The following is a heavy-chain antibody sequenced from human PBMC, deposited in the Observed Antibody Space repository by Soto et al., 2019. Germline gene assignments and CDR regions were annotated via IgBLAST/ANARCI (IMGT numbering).Heavy chain of an antibody. Sequence: PSETLSLTCTVSGDSISSYFWSWIRQPPGEGLEWIGQIHHSGSTNYSPSLTSRVTISVDKSKNQFSLKMNSVTAADTAVYYCARGGYYFYMDVWGKGTTVTVSS. CDR3: ARGGYYFYMDV. CDR1: GDSISSYF. J-gene: IGHJ6*03. V-gene: IGHV4-59*12. CDR2: IHHSGST. D-gene: IGHD1-26*01.